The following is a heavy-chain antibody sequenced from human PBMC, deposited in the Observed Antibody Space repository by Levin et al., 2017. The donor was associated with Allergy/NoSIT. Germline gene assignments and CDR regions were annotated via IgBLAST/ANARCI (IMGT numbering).Heavy chain of an antibody. V-gene: IGHV3-30-3*01. J-gene: IGHJ4*02. CDR2: ISYDGSNK. CDR3: AREAPKPIAVAGLYYFDY. Sequence: SCAASGFTFSSYAMHWVRQAPGKGLEWVAVISYDGSNKYYADSVKGRFTISRDNSKNTLYLQMNSLRAEDTAVYYCAREAPKPIAVAGLYYFDYWGQGTLVTVSS. D-gene: IGHD6-19*01. CDR1: GFTFSSYA.